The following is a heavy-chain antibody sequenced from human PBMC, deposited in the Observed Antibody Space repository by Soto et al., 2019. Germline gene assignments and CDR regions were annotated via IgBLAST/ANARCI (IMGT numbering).Heavy chain of an antibody. CDR1: GCSISTYY. CDR2: IYTSGYT. Sequence: ETLSLTCTVSGCSISTYYWNWIRRPAGKRLEWLGRIYTSGYTKYNPSLKSRVTMSLDTSKRQFSLKLSSVTAADTAVYYCARETVAGTDNWFDPWGQGILVTVSS. D-gene: IGHD6-19*01. CDR3: ARETVAGTDNWFDP. V-gene: IGHV4-4*07. J-gene: IGHJ5*02.